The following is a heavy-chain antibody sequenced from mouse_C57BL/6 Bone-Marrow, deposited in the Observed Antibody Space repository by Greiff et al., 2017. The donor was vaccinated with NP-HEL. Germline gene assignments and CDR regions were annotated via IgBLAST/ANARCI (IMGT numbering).Heavy chain of an antibody. CDR2: ISDGGSYT. Sequence: EVMLVESGGGLVKPGGSLKLSCAASGFTFSSYAMSWVRQTPEKRLEWVATISDGGSYTYYPDNVKGRFTISRDNAKNNLYLQMSHLKSEDTAMYYCAREREITNWYFDVWGTGTTVTVSS. CDR1: GFTFSSYA. V-gene: IGHV5-4*01. J-gene: IGHJ1*03. CDR3: AREREITNWYFDV. D-gene: IGHD2-4*01.